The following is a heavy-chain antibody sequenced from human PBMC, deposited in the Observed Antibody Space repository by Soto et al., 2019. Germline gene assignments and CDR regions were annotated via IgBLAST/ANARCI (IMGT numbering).Heavy chain of an antibody. CDR3: ARGFGGSGSYYKLPLGY. J-gene: IGHJ4*02. CDR1: GGTFSSYA. CDR2: IITSFGTA. D-gene: IGHD3-10*01. Sequence: QVQLVQSGAEVKKPGSSVKVSCKASGGTFSSYAISWVRQAPGQGLEWMGGIITSFGTANYAQKFQGRVTITSDKSTSKAYMERSSLRSEDTAVYYCARGFGGSGSYYKLPLGYWGQGTLVTVSS. V-gene: IGHV1-69*06.